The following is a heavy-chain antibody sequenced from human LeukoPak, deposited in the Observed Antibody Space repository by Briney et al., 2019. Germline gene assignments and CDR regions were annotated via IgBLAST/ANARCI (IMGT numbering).Heavy chain of an antibody. CDR3: ARGGYSSSWRHNFDY. J-gene: IGHJ4*02. D-gene: IGHD6-13*01. Sequence: ASVKVSCKASGYTFSTYGISWVRQAPGQGLEWMGWISVSSGNTNYAQKLQGRVTMTTDTSTSTAYMELRSLRSDDTAVYYCARGGYSSSWRHNFDYWGQGTLVTVSS. V-gene: IGHV1-18*01. CDR1: GYTFSTYG. CDR2: ISVSSGNT.